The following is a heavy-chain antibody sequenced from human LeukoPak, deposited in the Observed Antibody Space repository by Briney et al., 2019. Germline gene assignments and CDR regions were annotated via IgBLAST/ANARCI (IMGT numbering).Heavy chain of an antibody. J-gene: IGHJ5*02. Sequence: SETLSLTCTVSGGSISSSSYYWGWIRQPPGKGLEWIGYIYYSGSTYYNPSLKSRVTISVDTSKNQFSLKLSSVTAADTAVYYCARDQAPGYDFWSGYLNWFDPWGQGTLVTVSS. V-gene: IGHV4-30-4*08. CDR1: GGSISSSSYY. D-gene: IGHD3-3*01. CDR2: IYYSGST. CDR3: ARDQAPGYDFWSGYLNWFDP.